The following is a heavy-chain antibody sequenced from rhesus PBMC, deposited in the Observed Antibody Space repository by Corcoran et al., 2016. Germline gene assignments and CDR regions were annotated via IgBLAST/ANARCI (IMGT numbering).Heavy chain of an antibody. CDR2: ISYTGGST. CDR3: ARGDYSNYFDY. D-gene: IGHD4-29*01. Sequence: EVQLVESGGGLAKPGGSLRLSCAASGFSFSDYYMYWVRQAPGKGLEWVSGISYTGGSTYYADSGKGRFTISKENAKNTLYLQMDSLRAEDTAVYYCARGDYSNYFDYWGQGVLVTVSS. CDR1: GFSFSDYY. V-gene: IGHV3S18*01. J-gene: IGHJ4*01.